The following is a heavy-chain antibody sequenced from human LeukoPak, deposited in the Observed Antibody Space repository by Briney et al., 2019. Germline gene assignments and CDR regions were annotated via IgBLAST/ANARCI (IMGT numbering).Heavy chain of an antibody. D-gene: IGHD2-15*01. J-gene: IGHJ5*02. CDR3: ARVVVVAAARRFDP. CDR1: GYTFTIYG. Sequence: ASVKVSFKASGYTFTIYGISWVRQAPGQGGEWMGWISAYNGNTNYTQKLQGRVTITTDTTTSTAYMELRSLRSDDTAVYSCARVVVVAAARRFDPWGQGTLVTVSS. CDR2: ISAYNGNT. V-gene: IGHV1-18*01.